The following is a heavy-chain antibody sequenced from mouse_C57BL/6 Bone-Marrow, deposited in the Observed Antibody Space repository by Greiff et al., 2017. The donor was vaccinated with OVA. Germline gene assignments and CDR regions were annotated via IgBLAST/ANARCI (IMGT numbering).Heavy chain of an antibody. CDR1: GYTFTSYW. CDR3: ARPTIVTTTYFDV. D-gene: IGHD2-5*01. Sequence: QVQLQQPGPELVKPGASVKLSCKASGYTFTSYWMHWVKQRPGQGLEWIGMIHPNSGSTNYNEKFKSKATLTVDKSSSTAYMQLSSLTSEDSAVYYCARPTIVTTTYFDVWGTGTTVTVSS. V-gene: IGHV1-64*01. J-gene: IGHJ1*03. CDR2: IHPNSGST.